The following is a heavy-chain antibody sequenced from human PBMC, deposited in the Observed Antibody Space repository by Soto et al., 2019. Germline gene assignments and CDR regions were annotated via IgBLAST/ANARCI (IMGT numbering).Heavy chain of an antibody. D-gene: IGHD6-13*01. CDR1: GGSISSNY. CDR3: ARYRREAVAGYTLDN. J-gene: IGHJ4*02. Sequence: KPSETLSLTCTVSGGSISSNYWTWIRQPPGKGLEWIGYVYNSGSTNYNPSLKSRVTISEDTSKSQFSLKVNPMTAADTAVYYCARYRREAVAGYTLDNWGQGMLVTVSS. CDR2: VYNSGST. V-gene: IGHV4-59*01.